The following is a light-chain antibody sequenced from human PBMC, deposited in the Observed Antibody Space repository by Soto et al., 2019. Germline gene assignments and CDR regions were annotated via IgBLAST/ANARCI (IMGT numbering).Light chain of an antibody. J-gene: IGKJ2*01. Sequence: DIQMTQSPSTLSASVGDRVTITCRASQSISNWLAWYQQKPGKAPKLLIYEASSLENWVPSRFSGSGSGTEFTLTISSLQPDDFATYYCQQYKSYSMYTFGQGTKLEIK. CDR2: EAS. V-gene: IGKV1-5*01. CDR3: QQYKSYSMYT. CDR1: QSISNW.